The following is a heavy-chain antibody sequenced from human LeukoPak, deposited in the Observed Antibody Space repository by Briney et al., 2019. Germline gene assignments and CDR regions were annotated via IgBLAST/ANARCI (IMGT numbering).Heavy chain of an antibody. CDR3: ARRGIAARRYYFDY. J-gene: IGHJ4*02. CDR1: GGSISGSSYY. CDR2: INHSGST. D-gene: IGHD6-6*01. Sequence: SETLSLTCTVSGGSISGSSYYWGWIRQPPGKGLEWIGEINHSGSTNYNPSLKSRVTISVDTSKNQFSLKLSSVTAADTAVYYCARRGIAARRYYFDYWGQGTLVTVSS. V-gene: IGHV4-39*07.